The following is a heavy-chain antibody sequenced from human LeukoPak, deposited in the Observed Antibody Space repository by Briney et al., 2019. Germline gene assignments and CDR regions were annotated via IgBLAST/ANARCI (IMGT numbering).Heavy chain of an antibody. D-gene: IGHD3-3*01. Sequence: SETLSLTCLVSGGSVSSGRYYWSWIRQPPGKGLEWIGYIYYSGSTNYNPSLKSRVTISVDTSKNQFPLKLSSVTAADTAVYYCARAGSSFYYDFWSGYPGGYYFDYWGQGTLVTVSS. J-gene: IGHJ4*02. CDR2: IYYSGST. CDR1: GGSVSSGRYY. CDR3: ARAGSSFYYDFWSGYPGGYYFDY. V-gene: IGHV4-61*01.